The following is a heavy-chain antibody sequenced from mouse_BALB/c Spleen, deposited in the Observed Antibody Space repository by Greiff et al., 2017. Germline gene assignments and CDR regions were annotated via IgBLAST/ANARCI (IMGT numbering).Heavy chain of an antibody. CDR2: ISSGSSTI. CDR3: ARSEGMDY. Sequence: EVKLVESGGGLVQPGGSRKLSCAASGFTFSSFGMHWVRQAPEKGLEWVAYISSGSSTIYYADTVKGRFTISRDNPKNTLFLQMTSLRSEDTAMYYCARSEGMDYWGQGTSVTVSS. J-gene: IGHJ4*01. CDR1: GFTFSSFG. V-gene: IGHV5-17*02.